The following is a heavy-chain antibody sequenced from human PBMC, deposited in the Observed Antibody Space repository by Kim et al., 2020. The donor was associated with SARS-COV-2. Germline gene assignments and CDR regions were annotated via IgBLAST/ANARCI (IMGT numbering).Heavy chain of an antibody. V-gene: IGHV3-30-3*01. CDR2: ISYDGSNN. CDR1: GFSFSRFV. D-gene: IGHD2-2*01. J-gene: IGHJ4*02. Sequence: GGSLRLSCAASGFSFSRFVIHWVRQAPGKGLQWVAVISYDGSNNYYTDSVKGRFTISRDNSKNTLYLQMNSLRAEDTAVYYCARGRMPGYYFDYWGQGILVTVSS. CDR3: ARGRMPGYYFDY.